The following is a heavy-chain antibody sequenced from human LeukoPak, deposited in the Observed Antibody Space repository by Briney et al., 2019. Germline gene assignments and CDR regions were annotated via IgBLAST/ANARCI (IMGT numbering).Heavy chain of an antibody. CDR3: AKDRDGSGSCGYDAFDI. CDR2: ISGSGGST. V-gene: IGHV3-23*01. CDR1: GFTFSSYA. D-gene: IGHD3-10*01. Sequence: PGGSLRLSCAASGFTFSSYAMSWVRQAPVKGLEWVSAISGSGGSTYYADSVKGRFTISRDNSKNTLYLQMNSLRAEDTAVYYCAKDRDGSGSCGYDAFDIWAKGQWSPSLQ. J-gene: IGHJ3*02.